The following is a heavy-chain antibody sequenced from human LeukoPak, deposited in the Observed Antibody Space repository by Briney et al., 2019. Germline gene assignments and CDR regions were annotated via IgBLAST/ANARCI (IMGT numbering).Heavy chain of an antibody. CDR3: ARDRARVGWSFEY. D-gene: IGHD6-19*01. CDR1: GFTVSSNY. J-gene: IGHJ4*02. CDR2: IYSGGST. V-gene: IGHV3-53*01. Sequence: GGSLRLSCAASGFTVSSNYMSWVRQAPGKGLEWVSVIYSGGSTYYADSVTGRFTISRDNSKNTLYLQMNSLRAEDTAVYYCARDRARVGWSFEYWGQGTLVTVSS.